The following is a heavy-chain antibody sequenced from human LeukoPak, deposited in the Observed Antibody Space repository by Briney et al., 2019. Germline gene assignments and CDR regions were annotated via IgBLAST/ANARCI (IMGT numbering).Heavy chain of an antibody. CDR1: GFTFSSYS. V-gene: IGHV3-21*04. J-gene: IGHJ5*02. Sequence: GGSLRLSCAASGFTFSSYSMNWVRQAPGKGLEWVSSISSSSSYMYYADSVEGRFTISRDNSKNTLYLQMNSLRAEDTAVYYCASLESEPGIAAAGLFDPWGQGTLVTVSS. CDR2: ISSSSSYM. CDR3: ASLESEPGIAAAGLFDP. D-gene: IGHD6-13*01.